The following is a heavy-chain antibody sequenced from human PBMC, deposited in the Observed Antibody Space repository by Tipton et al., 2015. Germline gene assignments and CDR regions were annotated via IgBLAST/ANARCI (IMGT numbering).Heavy chain of an antibody. CDR2: ISYTDGA. V-gene: IGHV4-61*01. Sequence: TLSLTCSVSSGSVTSGSYYWSWIRQPPGKGLEWIGYISYTDGAHYNPSLKSRVTMSRDTSKNQLSLKLSSVTAADTAVYYCATGRSIAARPFDYWGQGTLVTVSS. D-gene: IGHD6-6*01. J-gene: IGHJ4*02. CDR3: ATGRSIAARPFDY. CDR1: SGSVTSGSYY.